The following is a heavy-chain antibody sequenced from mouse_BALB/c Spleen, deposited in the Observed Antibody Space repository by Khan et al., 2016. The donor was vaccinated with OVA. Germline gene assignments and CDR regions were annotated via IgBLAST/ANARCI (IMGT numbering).Heavy chain of an antibody. CDR2: ISYSGNT. CDR3: ARVYGGDFDY. Sequence: EVQLLETGPGLVKPSQSLSLTCTVTGYSITSDYAWNWIRQFPGNKLEWMGFISYSGNTKYNPSLKSRISMTRDTSKNQFFLQLNSVTPEDTATYYCARVYGGDFDYWGQGTTLIVSS. CDR1: GYSITSDYA. J-gene: IGHJ2*01. D-gene: IGHD2-10*02. V-gene: IGHV3-2*02.